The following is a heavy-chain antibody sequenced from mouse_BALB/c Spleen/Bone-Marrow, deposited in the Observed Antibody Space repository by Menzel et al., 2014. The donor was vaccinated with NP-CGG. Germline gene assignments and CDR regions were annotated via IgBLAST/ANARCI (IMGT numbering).Heavy chain of an antibody. CDR2: IDPANGDT. CDR1: GFKIKDTY. CDR3: ASYRYGWYFDV. V-gene: IGHV14-3*02. J-gene: IGHJ1*01. D-gene: IGHD2-14*01. Sequence: EVKLVESGAELVKPGASVKLSCTASGFKIKDTYMHWVRQRPEQGLEWIGRIDPANGDTRYDPKFQGKATITADTSSNTAYLQLSSLTSEDTAVYYCASYRYGWYFDVWGAGTTVTVSS.